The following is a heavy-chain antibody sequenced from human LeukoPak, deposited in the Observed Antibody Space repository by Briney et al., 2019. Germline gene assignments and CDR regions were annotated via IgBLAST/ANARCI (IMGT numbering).Heavy chain of an antibody. V-gene: IGHV3-23*01. CDR2: ISGSGGST. CDR1: GFTFGSYA. Sequence: SGGSLRLSCAASGFTFGSYAMSWVRQAPGKGLEWVSTISGSGGSTYYADSVKGRFTISRGNSKNTLYLQMNSLRAEDTAVYYCAKGAGYYDSSGYYGDYWGQGTLVTVSS. CDR3: AKGAGYYDSSGYYGDY. D-gene: IGHD3-22*01. J-gene: IGHJ4*02.